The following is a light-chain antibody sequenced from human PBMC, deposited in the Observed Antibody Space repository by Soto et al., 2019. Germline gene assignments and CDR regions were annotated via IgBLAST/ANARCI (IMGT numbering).Light chain of an antibody. Sequence: QSVLTQPPSVSAAPGQRVIISCSGSGSNIGNNYVSWYQQLPGTAPKLLIYDNNQRPSGIPDRFSGSKSDTSATLGITGLQTGDEADYYCGTWDSSLSAVVFGGGTKVTVL. CDR1: GSNIGNNY. CDR3: GTWDSSLSAVV. J-gene: IGLJ2*01. V-gene: IGLV1-51*01. CDR2: DNN.